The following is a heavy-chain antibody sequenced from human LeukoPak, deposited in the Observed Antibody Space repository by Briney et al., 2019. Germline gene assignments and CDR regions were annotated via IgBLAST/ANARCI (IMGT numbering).Heavy chain of an antibody. Sequence: PGGSLRLSCAASGFTFSSYSMNWVRQAPGKGLEWVSSISSSSSYIYYADSVKGRFTISRDNAKNSLYLQMNSLRAEDTAVYYCARGPNYYDSSGFSSHYWGQGTLVTVSS. CDR1: GFTFSSYS. CDR3: ARGPNYYDSSGFSSHY. J-gene: IGHJ4*02. CDR2: ISSSSSYI. D-gene: IGHD3-22*01. V-gene: IGHV3-21*01.